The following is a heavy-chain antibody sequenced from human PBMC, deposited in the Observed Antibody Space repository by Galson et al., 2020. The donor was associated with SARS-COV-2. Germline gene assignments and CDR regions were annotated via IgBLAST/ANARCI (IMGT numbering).Heavy chain of an antibody. D-gene: IGHD4-17*01. CDR1: GFTVSTNY. Sequence: GGSLRLSCAASGFTVSTNYMSWVRQTPGKGLEWVSVIYSGGSTFYADSVKGRFTISRHNSKNTVYLQMSSLRAEDTAVYYCATNLRWALDYWGQGTLVTVSS. CDR3: ATNLRWALDY. V-gene: IGHV3-53*04. J-gene: IGHJ4*02. CDR2: IYSGGST.